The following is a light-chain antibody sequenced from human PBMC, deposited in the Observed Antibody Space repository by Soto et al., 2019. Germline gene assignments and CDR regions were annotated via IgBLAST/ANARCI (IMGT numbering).Light chain of an antibody. CDR3: QQYGSSMTWT. V-gene: IGKV3-20*01. Sequence: EIVLTQSPGTLSLSPGERATLSCRASQSVSGSYLAWYQQKPGQAPRLLIYGASSRATGISDRFSGSGSGTYFTLTISRLEPEDFAVYYCQQYGSSMTWTFGQGTKVEIK. CDR1: QSVSGSY. CDR2: GAS. J-gene: IGKJ1*01.